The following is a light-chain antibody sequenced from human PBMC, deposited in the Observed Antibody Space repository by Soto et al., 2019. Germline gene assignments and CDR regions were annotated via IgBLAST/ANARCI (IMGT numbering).Light chain of an antibody. CDR2: AAY. V-gene: IGKV1-39*01. CDR1: QTINNY. Sequence: DIQMTQSPSSLSASVGDRVTITCLTSQTINNYLNWYQQKPGRAPKLLIYAAYNLQSGVPSRFSGSGSGTDFTLAISALQPDDFTTYFCQQTYSIPLTFGGGTKVDIK. J-gene: IGKJ4*01. CDR3: QQTYSIPLT.